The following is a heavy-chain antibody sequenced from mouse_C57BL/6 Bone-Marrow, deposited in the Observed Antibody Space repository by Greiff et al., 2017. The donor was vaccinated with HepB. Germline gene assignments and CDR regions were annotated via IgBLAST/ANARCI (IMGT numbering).Heavy chain of an antibody. Sequence: EVKVVESGGGLVQPGGSLKLSCAASGFTFSDYGMAWVRQAPRKGPEWVAFISNLAYSIYYADTVTGRFTISRENAKNTLYLEMSSLRSEDTAMYYCARYGYYDAMDYWGQGTSVTVSS. CDR1: GFTFSDYG. CDR3: ARYGYYDAMDY. J-gene: IGHJ4*01. CDR2: ISNLAYSI. V-gene: IGHV5-15*01. D-gene: IGHD2-2*01.